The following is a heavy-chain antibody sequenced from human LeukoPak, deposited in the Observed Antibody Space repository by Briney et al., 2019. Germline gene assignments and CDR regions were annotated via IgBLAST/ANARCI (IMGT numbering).Heavy chain of an antibody. V-gene: IGHV4-59*01. Sequence: KPSETLSLTCTVSGGSISSYYWSWIRQPPGKGLEWIGYIYYSGSTNYNPSLKSRVTISVDTSKNQFSLKLSSVTAADTAVYYCARAELPSLFDYWGQGTLVTVPS. CDR2: IYYSGST. CDR3: ARAELPSLFDY. J-gene: IGHJ4*02. CDR1: GGSISSYY. D-gene: IGHD1-7*01.